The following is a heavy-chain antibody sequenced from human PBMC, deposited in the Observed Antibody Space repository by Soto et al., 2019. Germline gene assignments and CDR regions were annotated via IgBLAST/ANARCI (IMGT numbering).Heavy chain of an antibody. J-gene: IGHJ4*02. CDR1: GFTFSSYA. D-gene: IGHD3-10*01. Sequence: QVQLVESGGGVVQPGRSLRLSCAASGFTFSSYAMHWVRQAPGKGLEWVAVISYDGSNKYYADSVKGRFTISRDNSKNTLYLQMNSLRAEDTAVYYCARGGYYYGSGSYCDYWGQGTLVTVSS. CDR3: ARGGYYYGSGSYCDY. V-gene: IGHV3-30-3*01. CDR2: ISYDGSNK.